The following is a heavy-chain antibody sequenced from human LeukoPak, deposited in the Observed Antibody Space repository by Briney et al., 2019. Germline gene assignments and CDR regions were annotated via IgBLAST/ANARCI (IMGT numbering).Heavy chain of an antibody. CDR1: GFTFSDTW. J-gene: IGHJ4*02. CDR2: IQSKASGATP. Sequence: PGGSLRLTCAARGFTFSDTWMSWVRLAPGQGLEWVGRIQSKASGATPAYAVPVKDRFIISRDDSKNTVYLQMDSLKIEDTGVYYCTTVYYWGQGTVVTVAS. CDR3: TTVYY. V-gene: IGHV3-15*01.